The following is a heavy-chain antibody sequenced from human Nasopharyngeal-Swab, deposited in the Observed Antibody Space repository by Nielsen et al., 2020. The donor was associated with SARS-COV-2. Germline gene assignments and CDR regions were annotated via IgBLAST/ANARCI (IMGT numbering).Heavy chain of an antibody. CDR2: IYYSGST. J-gene: IGHJ3*02. D-gene: IGHD3-10*01. CDR3: ARQLLWFGGEMAGDAFDI. CDR1: GGSISSCY. V-gene: IGHV4-59*13. Sequence: SETLSLTCTVSGGSISSCYWSWIRQPPGKGLEWIGYIYYSGSTNYNPSLKSRVTISVDTSKNQFSLKLSSVTAADTAVYYCARQLLWFGGEMAGDAFDIWGQGTMVTVSS.